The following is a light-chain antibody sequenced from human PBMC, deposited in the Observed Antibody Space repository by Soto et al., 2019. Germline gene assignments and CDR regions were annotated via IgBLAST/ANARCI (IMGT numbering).Light chain of an antibody. CDR2: AVS. CDR1: QSVRNN. V-gene: IGKV3-15*01. CDR3: QQYNKWPPWT. Sequence: EIVMTQSPVTLSVSPGEGATLFCRASQSVRNNLAWYQQKPGLAPRLLIYAVSTRATGVPARFSVNGSETEFTLTISGLQSDDFALYYCQQYNKWPPWTFGQGTKVEIK. J-gene: IGKJ1*01.